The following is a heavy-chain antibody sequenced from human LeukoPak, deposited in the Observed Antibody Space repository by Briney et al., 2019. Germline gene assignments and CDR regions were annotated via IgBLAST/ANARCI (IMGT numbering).Heavy chain of an antibody. CDR1: GFTFSSYA. D-gene: IGHD2-21*02. Sequence: PGGSLRLSCAASGFTFSSYAMSWVRQTPGKGLEWVSAISGSGGSTYYADSVKGRFTISRDNSKNTLYLQMNSLRAEDTAVYYCARRRCGGDCYPLLDPWGQGTLVTVSS. CDR3: ARRRCGGDCYPLLDP. CDR2: ISGSGGST. J-gene: IGHJ5*02. V-gene: IGHV3-23*01.